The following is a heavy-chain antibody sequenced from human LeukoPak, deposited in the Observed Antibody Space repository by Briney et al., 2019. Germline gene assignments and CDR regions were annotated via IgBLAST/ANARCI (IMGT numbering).Heavy chain of an antibody. Sequence: SETLSLTCSVSGVSITRYYWSWIRQAPGKAPEWIGYIYSSGSTNYNPSLNSRVTMSLDASKNQFSLNLTFVTAADTAVYYCATRPADGSWYGVFDFWSRGTLVTVSS. CDR1: GVSITRYY. CDR2: IYSSGST. V-gene: IGHV4-59*01. CDR3: ATRPADGSWYGVFDF. J-gene: IGHJ4*01. D-gene: IGHD3-10*01.